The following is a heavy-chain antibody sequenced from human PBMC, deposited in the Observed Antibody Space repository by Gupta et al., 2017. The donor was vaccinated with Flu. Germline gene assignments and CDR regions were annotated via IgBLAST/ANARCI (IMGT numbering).Heavy chain of an antibody. D-gene: IGHD6-13*01. CDR2: INPSGGST. Sequence: WMGIINPSGGSTTYAQNFQGRVTMTRDTSTSTVYRKLSSLTSEDTAVFYCARASPDLASSSSWASDYNGMDVWGQGTTVTVSS. V-gene: IGHV1-46*01. J-gene: IGHJ6*02. CDR3: ARASPDLASSSSWASDYNGMDV.